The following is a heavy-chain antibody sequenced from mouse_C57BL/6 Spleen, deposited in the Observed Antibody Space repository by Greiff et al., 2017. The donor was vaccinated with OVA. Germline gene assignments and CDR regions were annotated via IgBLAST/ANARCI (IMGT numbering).Heavy chain of an antibody. V-gene: IGHV5-15*01. CDR3: ARLGITTAAGYYFDY. Sequence: EVQGVESGGGLVQPGGSLKLSCAASGFTFSDYGMAWVRQAPRKGPEWVAFISNLAYSIYYADTVTGRFTISRENAKNTLYLEMSSLRSEDTAMYYCARLGITTAAGYYFDYWGQGTTLTVSS. CDR2: ISNLAYSI. D-gene: IGHD2-4*01. CDR1: GFTFSDYG. J-gene: IGHJ2*01.